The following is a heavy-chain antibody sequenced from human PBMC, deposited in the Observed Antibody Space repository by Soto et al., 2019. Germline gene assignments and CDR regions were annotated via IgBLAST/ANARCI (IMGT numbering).Heavy chain of an antibody. D-gene: IGHD3-3*01. Sequence: PGGSLRLSCAASGFTFSSYAMSWVRQAPGKGLEWVSAISGSGGSTYYADSVKGRFTISRDNSKNTLYLQVNSLRAEDTAVYYCAKSFSDFWSGYYNRDAFDIWGQGTMVTVSS. CDR3: AKSFSDFWSGYYNRDAFDI. V-gene: IGHV3-23*01. CDR2: ISGSGGST. CDR1: GFTFSSYA. J-gene: IGHJ3*02.